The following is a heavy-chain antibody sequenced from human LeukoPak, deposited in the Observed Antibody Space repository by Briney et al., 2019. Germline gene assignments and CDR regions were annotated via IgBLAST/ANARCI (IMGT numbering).Heavy chain of an antibody. V-gene: IGHV3-48*04. D-gene: IGHD3-22*01. CDR3: ARDNYDSSGYYFD. J-gene: IGHJ4*02. CDR2: ISSSGSTI. CDR1: GFTFSTSW. Sequence: PGGSLRLSCAASGFTFSTSWMSWVRQAPGKGLEWVSYISSSGSTIYYADSVKGRFTISRDNAKNSLYLQMNSLRAEDTAAYYCARDNYDSSGYYFDWGQGTLVTVSS.